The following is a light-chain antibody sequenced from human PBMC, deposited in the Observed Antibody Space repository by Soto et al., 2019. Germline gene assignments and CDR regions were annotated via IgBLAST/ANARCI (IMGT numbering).Light chain of an antibody. Sequence: DIQMTQSPSSLSASVGDRVTITCRASQSISSYLNWYQQKPGKAPKLLIYAASSLQSGVPSRFSGSGSGTDFTLTISSLQPEDFATYYCQQSYSTPRRFTFGPGTKWISN. V-gene: IGKV1-39*01. CDR1: QSISSY. CDR3: QQSYSTPRRFT. J-gene: IGKJ3*01. CDR2: AAS.